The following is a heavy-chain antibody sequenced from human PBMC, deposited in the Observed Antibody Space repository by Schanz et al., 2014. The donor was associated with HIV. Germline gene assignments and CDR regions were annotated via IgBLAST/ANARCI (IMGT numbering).Heavy chain of an antibody. Sequence: QVQLVQSGAEVKKPGASVKVSCKAPGHPFTGYYIHWVRQAPGQGLEGMGWINPNSGGTNYAPKFQGRVPMTRDTSVSTAYMELSRLTSDDTAMYYCAREKVGILADYTPNGMDVWGQGTTVTVSS. CDR3: AREKVGILADYTPNGMDV. D-gene: IGHD3-9*01. CDR2: INPNSGGT. V-gene: IGHV1-2*02. J-gene: IGHJ6*02. CDR1: GHPFTGYY.